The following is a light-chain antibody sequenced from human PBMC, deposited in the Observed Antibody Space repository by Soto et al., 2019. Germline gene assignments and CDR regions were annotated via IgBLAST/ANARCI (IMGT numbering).Light chain of an antibody. J-gene: IGKJ1*01. V-gene: IGKV3-15*01. Sequence: EKVMTQSPATLSVSPGERATLSCRASQSVSRNVAWYQQKPGQAPRLLIYDASTRATGIPARFSGSGSGADFTLTINSLQSEDFAVYYCQPYKSWPTFGQGTKV. CDR1: QSVSRN. CDR2: DAS. CDR3: QPYKSWPT.